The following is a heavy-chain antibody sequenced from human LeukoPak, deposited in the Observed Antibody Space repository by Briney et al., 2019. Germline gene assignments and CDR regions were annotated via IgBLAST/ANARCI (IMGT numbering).Heavy chain of an antibody. Sequence: ASVKVSCKASGYTFTNYSITWVRQAPGQGLEWMGRISAYTGNTNYAQKLQGRVTLTTDTSTSTAFMELRSLRSDDTAVYYCAREVSTSPCDPWGQGTLVTVSS. V-gene: IGHV1-18*01. D-gene: IGHD5/OR15-5a*01. CDR1: GYTFTNYS. CDR2: ISAYTGNT. CDR3: AREVSTSPCDP. J-gene: IGHJ5*02.